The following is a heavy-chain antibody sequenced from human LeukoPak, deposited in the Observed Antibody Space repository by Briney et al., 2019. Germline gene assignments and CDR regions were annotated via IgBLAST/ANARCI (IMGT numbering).Heavy chain of an antibody. CDR2: ISGSGGTT. CDR3: AKPAVSGWYGFDY. V-gene: IGHV3-23*01. Sequence: GGSLRLSCAAPGSTFSSYAMSWVRQAPGKGLEWVSTISGSGGTTYYAEFVKGRFTISRDNSKNTLYLQMNSLRAEDTAVYYCAKPAVSGWYGFDYWGQGTLVTVSS. J-gene: IGHJ4*02. CDR1: GSTFSSYA. D-gene: IGHD6-19*01.